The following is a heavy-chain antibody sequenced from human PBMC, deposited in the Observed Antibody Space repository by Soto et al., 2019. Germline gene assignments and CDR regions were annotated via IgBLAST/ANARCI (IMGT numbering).Heavy chain of an antibody. CDR2: IYYSGST. Sequence: SETLSLTCTVSGASISSGDYYWSWIRQPPGKGLEWIGYIYYSGSTYYNPSLKSRVTISVDTSKNQFSLKLSSVTDADTAVYYCARAVGDITMIVAHDDFDIWGQGTMVT. CDR3: ARAVGDITMIVAHDDFDI. CDR1: GASISSGDYY. V-gene: IGHV4-30-4*01. D-gene: IGHD3-22*01. J-gene: IGHJ3*02.